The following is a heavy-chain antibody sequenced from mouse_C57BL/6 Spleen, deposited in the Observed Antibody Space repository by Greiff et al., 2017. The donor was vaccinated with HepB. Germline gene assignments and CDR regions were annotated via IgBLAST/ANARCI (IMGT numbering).Heavy chain of an antibody. V-gene: IGHV5-9-1*02. CDR3: TREDYDGRDDAMDY. Sequence: DVMLVESGEGLVKPGGSLKLSCAASGFTFSSYAMSWVRQTPEKRLEWVEYISSGGDYIYYADTVKGRFTISRDNARNTLYLQMSSLKSEDTAMYYCTREDYDGRDDAMDYWGQGTSVTVSS. CDR2: ISSGGDYI. CDR1: GFTFSSYA. J-gene: IGHJ4*01. D-gene: IGHD2-3*01.